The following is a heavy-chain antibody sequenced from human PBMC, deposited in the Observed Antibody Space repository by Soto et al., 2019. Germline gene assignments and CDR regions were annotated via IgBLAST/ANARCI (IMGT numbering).Heavy chain of an antibody. CDR1: GFTFSNAW. J-gene: IGHJ6*03. V-gene: IGHV3-15*01. CDR2: IKSKTDGGTT. Sequence: GGSLRLSCAASGFTFSNAWMSWVRQAPGKGLEWVGRIKSKTDGGTTDYAAPVKGRFTISRDDSKNTLYLQMNSLKTEDTAVYYCTTPLPRNYYYYYYMDVWGKGTTVTVSS. CDR3: TTPLPRNYYYYYYMDV.